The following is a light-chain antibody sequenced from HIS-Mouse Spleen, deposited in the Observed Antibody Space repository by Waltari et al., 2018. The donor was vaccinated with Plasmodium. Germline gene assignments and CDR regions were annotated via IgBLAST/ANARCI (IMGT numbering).Light chain of an antibody. CDR3: QQYNNWSFT. Sequence: EIVMTQSPATLSVSPGERATLSCRASQRVSSNLAWYQQKPDQAPRRLIYGASTRATGIPVRFSGSGSGTEFTLTISSLQSEDVAVYYCQQYNNWSFTFGPGTKVDIK. J-gene: IGKJ3*01. CDR1: QRVSSN. CDR2: GAS. V-gene: IGKV3-15*01.